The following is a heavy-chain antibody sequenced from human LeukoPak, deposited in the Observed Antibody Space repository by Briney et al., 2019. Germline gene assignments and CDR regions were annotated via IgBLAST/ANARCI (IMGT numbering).Heavy chain of an antibody. CDR3: ARVRRYYDSSGYLAAFDI. CDR2: INHSGST. J-gene: IGHJ3*02. V-gene: IGHV4-34*01. Sequence: SETLSLTCAVYGGSFSGYYWSWIRQPPGKGLEWIGEINHSGSTNYNPSLKSRVTISVDTSKNQFSLKLSSVTAADTAVYYCARVRRYYDSSGYLAAFDIWGQGTMVPVSS. CDR1: GGSFSGYY. D-gene: IGHD3-22*01.